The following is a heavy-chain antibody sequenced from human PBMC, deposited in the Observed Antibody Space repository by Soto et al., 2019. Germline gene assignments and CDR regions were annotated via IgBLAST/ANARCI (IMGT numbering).Heavy chain of an antibody. J-gene: IGHJ6*02. D-gene: IGHD6-19*01. CDR1: GYTFTSYG. CDR2: ISAYNGNT. V-gene: IGHV1-18*01. CDR3: AGLIGSSGWYYGYYYYGMDV. Sequence: ASVKVSCKASGYTFTSYGISWVRQAPGQGLEWMGWISAYNGNTNYAQKLQGRVTMTTDTSTSTAYMELRSLRSDDTAVYYCAGLIGSSGWYYGYYYYGMDVWGQGTTVTVSS.